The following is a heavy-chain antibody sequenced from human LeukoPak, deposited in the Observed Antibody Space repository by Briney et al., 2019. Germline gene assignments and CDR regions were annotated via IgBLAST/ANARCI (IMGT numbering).Heavy chain of an antibody. CDR3: ARGSGWARDFQH. D-gene: IGHD6-19*01. CDR1: GFTFSSYE. J-gene: IGHJ1*01. CDR2: MTSSGSII. Sequence: QTGGSLRLSCAASGFTFSSYEMNWVRQAPGRGLEWVSFMTSSGSIIYYADSVKGRFTISRDNAKNSLYLQMNSLRVEDTAVYYCARGSGWARDFQHWGQGTLVTVSS. V-gene: IGHV3-48*03.